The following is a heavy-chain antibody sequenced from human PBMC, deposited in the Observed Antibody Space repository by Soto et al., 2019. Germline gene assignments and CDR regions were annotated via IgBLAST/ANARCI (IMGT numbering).Heavy chain of an antibody. CDR1: GFTFSSYW. Sequence: EVQLVESGGGLVQPGGSLRLSCAASGFTFSSYWMTWVRQAPGKGLEWVANIKQDGSDKYYVDSVKGRFTISRDNAKDSLHLQINSLRAEDPAVYYCVRSRYGGCFDFWGQGTLVTVSS. CDR2: IKQDGSDK. V-gene: IGHV3-7*04. J-gene: IGHJ4*02. D-gene: IGHD4-17*01. CDR3: VRSRYGGCFDF.